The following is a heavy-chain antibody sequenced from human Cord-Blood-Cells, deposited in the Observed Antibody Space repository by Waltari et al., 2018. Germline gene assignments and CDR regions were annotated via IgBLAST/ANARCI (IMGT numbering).Heavy chain of an antibody. Sequence: QLQLQESGPGLVKPSETLSLTCTVSGGSISSSSYYWGWIRQPPGKGLEWIGGIYYSGSTYYNPSLKSRVTISVDTSKNHFSLKLSSVTAADTAVYYCARHPKYNWNFDYWGQGTLVTVSS. CDR2: IYYSGST. CDR1: GGSISSSSYY. D-gene: IGHD1-1*01. J-gene: IGHJ4*02. V-gene: IGHV4-39*01. CDR3: ARHPKYNWNFDY.